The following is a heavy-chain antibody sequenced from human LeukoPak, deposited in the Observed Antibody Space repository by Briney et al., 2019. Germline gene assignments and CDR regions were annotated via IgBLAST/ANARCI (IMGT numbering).Heavy chain of an antibody. CDR3: ARSVGRGYFDWLPSY. D-gene: IGHD3-9*01. CDR2: IIPIFGTT. J-gene: IGHJ4*02. CDR1: GYTFTNSY. Sequence: GASVKVSCKASGYTFTNSYIHWVRQAPGQGLEWMGGIIPIFGTTNNAQKFQGRVTITADESTSTAYMELSSLRFEDTAVYYCARSVGRGYFDWLPSYWGQGTLVTVSS. V-gene: IGHV1-69*13.